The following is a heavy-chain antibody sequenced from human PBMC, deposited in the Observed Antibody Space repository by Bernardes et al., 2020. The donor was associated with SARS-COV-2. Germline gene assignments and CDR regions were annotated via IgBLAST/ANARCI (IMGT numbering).Heavy chain of an antibody. CDR1: GFIFNSFG. Sequence: GGSLRLSCAASGFIFNSFGMHWVRQAPGKGLEWVAVVSFDGSRECYADSVKGRFTISRDNSKNTLYMQMNSLRPEDTAVYYCAKVGFGGDITGYFYFEYWGQGTLVTVSS. CDR2: VSFDGSRE. J-gene: IGHJ4*02. D-gene: IGHD2-21*01. CDR3: AKVGFGGDITGYFYFEY. V-gene: IGHV3-30*18.